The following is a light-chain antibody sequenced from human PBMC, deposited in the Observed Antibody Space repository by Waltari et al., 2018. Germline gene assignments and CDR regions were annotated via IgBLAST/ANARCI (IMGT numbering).Light chain of an antibody. CDR3: QKYDFLPAT. Sequence: EIVFTQSPGTLSLSPGERATFSCRASQGVGKYLAWDQQRTGQAPRLLLYHASIRATGIPDRFSGSGFGTDFSLTISRLEPEDFAVYYCQKYDFLPATFGQGTTVEIK. J-gene: IGKJ1*01. CDR1: QGVGKY. CDR2: HAS. V-gene: IGKV3-20*01.